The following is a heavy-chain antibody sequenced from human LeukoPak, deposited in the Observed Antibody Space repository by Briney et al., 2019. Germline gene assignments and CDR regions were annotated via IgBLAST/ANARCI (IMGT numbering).Heavy chain of an antibody. CDR1: GGSLSSSSYY. V-gene: IGHV4-39*07. D-gene: IGHD1/OR15-1a*01. CDR3: ARMNSPY. CDR2: IYYSGST. Sequence: SETLSLTCTVSGGSLSSSSYYWGWIRQPPGKGLEWIGSIYYSGSTYYNPSLKSRVTISVDTSKNQFSLKLSSVTAADTAVYYCARMNSPYWGQGTLVTVSS. J-gene: IGHJ4*02.